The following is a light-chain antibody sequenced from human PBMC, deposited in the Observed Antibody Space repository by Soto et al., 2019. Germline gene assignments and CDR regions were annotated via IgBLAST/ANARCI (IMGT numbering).Light chain of an antibody. V-gene: IGKV1-12*02. Sequence: DIQLTQSPSSVSASVGDRVTVTCRASQGISNWLAWYQQKPGKAPKLLISAASSLQSGVPSRFSGSGSGTDVTLIISSLQPEDFATYYCQQANSFPWTFGQGTKVEIK. CDR2: AAS. CDR3: QQANSFPWT. CDR1: QGISNW. J-gene: IGKJ1*01.